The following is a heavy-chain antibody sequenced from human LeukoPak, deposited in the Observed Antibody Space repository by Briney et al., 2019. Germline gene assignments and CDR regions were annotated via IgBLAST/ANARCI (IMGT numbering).Heavy chain of an antibody. Sequence: ASVKVSCKASGGTFSSYAISWVRQAPGQGLEWMGGIIPIFGTANYAQKFQGRVTITTDESTSTAYMELSSLRSRDTAVYYCARGRAGYYTFDYWGQGTLVTVSS. V-gene: IGHV1-69*05. CDR2: IIPIFGTA. CDR3: ARGRAGYYTFDY. J-gene: IGHJ4*02. CDR1: GGTFSSYA. D-gene: IGHD3/OR15-3a*01.